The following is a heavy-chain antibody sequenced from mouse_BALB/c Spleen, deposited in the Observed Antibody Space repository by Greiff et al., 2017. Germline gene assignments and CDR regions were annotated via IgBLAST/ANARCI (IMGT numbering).Heavy chain of an antibody. Sequence: QVQLKQSGPQLVRPGASVKISCKASGYSFTSYWMHWVKQRPGQGLEWIGMIDPADSETRLNQKFKDKATVTVDKSSSTAYMQRSSPTSEDSAVYYCARSTPLDYGGKGTTLTVSS. J-gene: IGHJ2*01. V-gene: IGHV1S126*01. CDR2: IDPADSET. CDR3: ARSTPLDY. CDR1: GYSFTSYW.